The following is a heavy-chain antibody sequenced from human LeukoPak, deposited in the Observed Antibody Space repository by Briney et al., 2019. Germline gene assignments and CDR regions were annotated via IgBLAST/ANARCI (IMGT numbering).Heavy chain of an antibody. J-gene: IGHJ5*02. CDR1: GFTFSSYS. CDR2: ITGSGGST. V-gene: IGHV3-23*01. D-gene: IGHD3-10*01. Sequence: PGGSLRLSCAASGFTFSSYSMNWVRQAPGKGLEWVSAITGSGGSTYYADSVKGRFTISRENSKNTLYLQMNSLRAEDTAVYYCAKGFVGWELNWFDPWGQGTLVTVSS. CDR3: AKGFVGWELNWFDP.